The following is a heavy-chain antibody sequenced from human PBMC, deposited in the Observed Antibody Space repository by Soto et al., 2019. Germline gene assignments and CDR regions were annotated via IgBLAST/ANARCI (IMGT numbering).Heavy chain of an antibody. CDR2: ISAYNGNT. J-gene: IGHJ6*02. CDR3: ARGRTSIPYFYAMDV. V-gene: IGHV1-18*01. D-gene: IGHD3-3*02. Sequence: ASVKVSCKASGYTFTSYVISWVRQAPGQGLEWMGWISAYNGNTNYAQKFQGRVTLTTETSTTTAYMELRSLRSDDTAVYYCARGRTSIPYFYAMDVWGQGTTVPVSS. CDR1: GYTFTSYV.